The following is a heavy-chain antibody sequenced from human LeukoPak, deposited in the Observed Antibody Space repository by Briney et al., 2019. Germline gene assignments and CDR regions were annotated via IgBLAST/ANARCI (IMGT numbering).Heavy chain of an antibody. Sequence: ASVKVSCKASGYTFTGYYMHWVRQAPGQGPEWMGWIHPNSGATIYAQKFQGRVTMTRDTSISTAYMELTSLRSDDTAVYYCARDHGAPAAPDYWGRGTLVTVSS. CDR2: IHPNSGAT. V-gene: IGHV1-2*02. CDR1: GYTFTGYY. J-gene: IGHJ4*02. D-gene: IGHD2-2*01. CDR3: ARDHGAPAAPDY.